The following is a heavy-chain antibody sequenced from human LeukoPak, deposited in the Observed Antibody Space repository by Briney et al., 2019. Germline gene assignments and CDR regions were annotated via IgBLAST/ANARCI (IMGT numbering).Heavy chain of an antibody. CDR3: ARDRSTGYSYGYPKTLDY. D-gene: IGHD5-18*01. Sequence: IFGTANYAQKFQGRVTITADESTSTAYMELSSLRSEDTAVYYCARDRSTGYSYGYPKTLDYWGQGTLVTVSS. CDR2: IFGTA. V-gene: IGHV1-69*01. J-gene: IGHJ4*02.